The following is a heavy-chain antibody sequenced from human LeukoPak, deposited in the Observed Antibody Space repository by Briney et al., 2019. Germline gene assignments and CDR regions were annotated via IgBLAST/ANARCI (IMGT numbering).Heavy chain of an antibody. Sequence: SETLSLTCTVSGGSISSGDYYWAWIRQSPVKGLEWIGEIDHVGRSRYNPSLKSRLTISVDTSKNQFSLRLSSVTAADTALYFCARPVYCSETTCTGPLHIWGQGTMVTVSS. D-gene: IGHD2-15*01. V-gene: IGHV4-39*07. CDR2: IDHVGRS. J-gene: IGHJ3*02. CDR3: ARPVYCSETTCTGPLHI. CDR1: GGSISSGDYY.